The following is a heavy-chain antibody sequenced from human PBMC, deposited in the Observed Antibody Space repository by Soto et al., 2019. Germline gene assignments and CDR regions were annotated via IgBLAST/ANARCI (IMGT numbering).Heavy chain of an antibody. CDR1: GGSFTSNNW. Sequence: KPSETLSLTCAVSGGSFTSNNWWTWVRQPPGQGLEWIGEIYRTGSTNYNPSLKSRVTISLDKSENQFSLKVTSLTAADTAVYYCASRDPGTSVDYWGQVTLVTVSS. CDR3: ASRDPGTSVDY. CDR2: IYRTGST. V-gene: IGHV4-4*02. J-gene: IGHJ4*02. D-gene: IGHD1-7*01.